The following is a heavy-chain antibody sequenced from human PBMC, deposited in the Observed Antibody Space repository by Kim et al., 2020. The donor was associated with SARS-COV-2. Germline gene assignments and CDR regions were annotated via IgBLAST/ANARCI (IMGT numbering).Heavy chain of an antibody. CDR1: GGSFSGYY. V-gene: IGHV4-34*01. D-gene: IGHD2-15*01. Sequence: SETLSLTCAVYGGSFSGYYWSWIRQPPGKGLEWIGEINHSGSTNYNPSLKSRVTISVDTSKNQFSLKLSSVTAADTAVYYCARGVACSGGTCYSRVSYGMDVWGQGTTVTVS. CDR3: ARGVACSGGTCYSRVSYGMDV. J-gene: IGHJ6*02. CDR2: INHSGST.